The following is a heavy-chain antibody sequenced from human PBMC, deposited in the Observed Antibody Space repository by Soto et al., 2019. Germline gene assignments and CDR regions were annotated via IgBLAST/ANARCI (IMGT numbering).Heavy chain of an antibody. CDR3: VRVPTGGYAFSLDDY. J-gene: IGHJ4*02. V-gene: IGHV3-74*01. Sequence: EVQLVESGGGLVQPGGSLRLSCAASGFTFSSYWMHWVRQAPGKGLVRVSRINSDGSSTTYADSVKGRFTISRDNAKNTLYLQMNSPRAEDTAVYYCVRVPTGGYAFSLDDYWGQGTLVTVSS. CDR2: INSDGSST. CDR1: GFTFSSYW. D-gene: IGHD5-12*01.